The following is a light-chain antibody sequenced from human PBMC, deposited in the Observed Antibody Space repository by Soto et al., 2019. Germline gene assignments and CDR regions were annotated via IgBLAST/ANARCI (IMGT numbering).Light chain of an antibody. J-gene: IGKJ5*01. CDR3: QQSYSTPIT. CDR2: AAS. Sequence: TQMTQSPSSLSASVGDRVTITCRASQSISSWLAWYQQKPGKAPKLLIYAASSLQSGVPSRFSGSGSGTDFTLNISSLQPEDFATYYCQQSYSTPITFGQGARLEIK. CDR1: QSISSW. V-gene: IGKV1-39*01.